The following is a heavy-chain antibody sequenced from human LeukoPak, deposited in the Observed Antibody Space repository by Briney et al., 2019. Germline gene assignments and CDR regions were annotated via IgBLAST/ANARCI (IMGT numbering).Heavy chain of an antibody. CDR1: GFTFSTYA. V-gene: IGHV3-74*01. Sequence: GGSLRLSCAASGFTFSTYAMSWVRQAPGKGLEWVSRINDDGSTTSYADSVKGRFTISRDNAKKTLFLQMNSLRAEDTAVYYCARDRLYSSSSSPFYFDYWGQGTLVTVSS. CDR2: INDDGSTT. J-gene: IGHJ4*02. CDR3: ARDRLYSSSSSPFYFDY. D-gene: IGHD6-6*01.